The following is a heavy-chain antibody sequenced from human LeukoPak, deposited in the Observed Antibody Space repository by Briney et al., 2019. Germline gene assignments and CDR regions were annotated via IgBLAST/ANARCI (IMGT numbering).Heavy chain of an antibody. CDR1: GFTFSSYG. CDR3: ARYGSGSYYNVGIYYYYGMDV. V-gene: IGHV3-30*03. CDR2: ISYDGSNK. Sequence: GRSLRLSCAASGFTFSSYGMHWVRQAPGKGLEWVAVISYDGSNKYYADSVKGRFTISRDNSKNTLYLQMNSLRAEDTAVYYCARYGSGSYYNVGIYYYYGMDVWGQGTTATVSS. J-gene: IGHJ6*02. D-gene: IGHD3-10*01.